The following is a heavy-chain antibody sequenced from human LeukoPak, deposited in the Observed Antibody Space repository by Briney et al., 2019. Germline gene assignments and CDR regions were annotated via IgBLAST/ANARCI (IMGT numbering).Heavy chain of an antibody. CDR3: ARTIIRGVIMGDAFDI. Sequence: PSETLSPTCTVSGGSISSGSYYWSWIRRPAGKGLEWIGRIYTSGSTNYNPSLKSRVTISVDTSKNQFSLKLGSVTAADTAVYYCARTIIRGVIMGDAFDIWGQGTMVTVSS. CDR1: GGSISSGSYY. V-gene: IGHV4-61*02. D-gene: IGHD3-10*01. CDR2: IYTSGST. J-gene: IGHJ3*02.